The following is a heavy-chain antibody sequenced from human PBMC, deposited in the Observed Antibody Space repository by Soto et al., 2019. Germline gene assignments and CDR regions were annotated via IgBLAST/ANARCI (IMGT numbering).Heavy chain of an antibody. Sequence: GASVKVSWKISGYTLTGLFIHWVRQAHGKGLGWMGGFDPEDGEALDEQNFRGRVTMTEDRSTDTVYRELSSLRAEDTAIFYCSILAHSALAGDTFYFDYWGQGTLVTV. CDR3: SILAHSALAGDTFYFDY. CDR1: GYTLTGLF. J-gene: IGHJ4*02. V-gene: IGHV1-24*01. D-gene: IGHD2-21*02. CDR2: FDPEDGEA.